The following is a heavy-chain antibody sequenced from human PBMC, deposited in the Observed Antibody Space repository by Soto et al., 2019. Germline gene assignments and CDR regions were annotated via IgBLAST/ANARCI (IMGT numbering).Heavy chain of an antibody. CDR1: GFSLSTSGMC. CDR3: ARAHDFWSGYYTDYYYGMDV. V-gene: IGHV2-70*01. CDR2: IDWDDDK. Sequence: VSGPTLVNPTQTLTLTCTFSGFSLSTSGMCVSWIRQPPGKALEWLALIDWDDDKYYSTSLKTRLTISKDTSKNQVVLTMTNMDPVDTATYYCARAHDFWSGYYTDYYYGMDVWGQGTTVTVSS. J-gene: IGHJ6*02. D-gene: IGHD3-3*01.